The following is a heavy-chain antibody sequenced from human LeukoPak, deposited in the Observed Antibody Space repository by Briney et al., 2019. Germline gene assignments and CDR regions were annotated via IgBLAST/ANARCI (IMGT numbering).Heavy chain of an antibody. V-gene: IGHV3-23*01. J-gene: IGHJ4*02. CDR3: AKAAGYSYGRYYFDY. Sequence: GGSLGLSCAASGFTLSSYAMSWVRQAPGKGLEWVSAISGSGGSTYYADSVKGRFTISRDNSKNTLYLQMNSLRAEDTAVYYCAKAAGYSYGRYYFDYWGQGTLVTVSS. CDR1: GFTLSSYA. D-gene: IGHD5-18*01. CDR2: ISGSGGST.